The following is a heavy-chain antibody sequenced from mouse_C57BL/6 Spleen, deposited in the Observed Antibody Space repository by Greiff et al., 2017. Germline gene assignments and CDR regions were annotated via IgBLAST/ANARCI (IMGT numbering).Heavy chain of an antibody. J-gene: IGHJ3*01. Sequence: VQLKESGPGLVQPSQSLSITCTVSGFSLTSYGVHWVRQSPGKGLEWLGVIWSGGSTDYNAAFISRLSISKDNSKSQVFFKMNSLQADDTAIYYCASYYYGSSFLAYWGQGTLVTVSA. V-gene: IGHV2-2*01. CDR1: GFSLTSYG. CDR2: IWSGGST. D-gene: IGHD1-1*01. CDR3: ASYYYGSSFLAY.